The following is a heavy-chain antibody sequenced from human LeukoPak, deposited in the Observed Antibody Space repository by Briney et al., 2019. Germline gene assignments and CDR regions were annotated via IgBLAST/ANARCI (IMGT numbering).Heavy chain of an antibody. CDR3: ASQGFRYEDY. CDR2: INHSGST. Sequence: PSETLSLTCAVYGGSLSGYYWSWIRQPPGKGLEWIGEINHSGSTNYNPSLKSRVTISVDTSKNQFSLKLKSVTAADTAIYYCASQGFRYEDYWGQGTLVTVSS. V-gene: IGHV4-34*01. D-gene: IGHD1-1*01. CDR1: GGSLSGYY. J-gene: IGHJ4*02.